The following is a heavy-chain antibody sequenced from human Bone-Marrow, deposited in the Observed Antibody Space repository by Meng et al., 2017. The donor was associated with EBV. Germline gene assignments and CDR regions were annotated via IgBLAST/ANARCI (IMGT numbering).Heavy chain of an antibody. V-gene: IGHV1-3*01. D-gene: IGHD4-17*01. CDR1: GYTFTSTSFA. Sequence: VQVVQSGAEVKKTGASVKVSCRASGYTFTSTSFAIHWVRQAPGQRLEWMGWINAGNGNTKYSQNFQGRVTITRDTSATTVHMELRSLRSEDTAVYYCARGQHDYAFDYWGQGTLVTVSS. J-gene: IGHJ4*02. CDR3: ARGQHDYAFDY. CDR2: INAGNGNT.